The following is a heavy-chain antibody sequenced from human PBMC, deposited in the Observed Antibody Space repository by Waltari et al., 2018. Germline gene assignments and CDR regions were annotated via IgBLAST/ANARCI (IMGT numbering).Heavy chain of an antibody. CDR3: AREISGYYYYYMDV. D-gene: IGHD3-10*01. CDR2: VCSGGST. CDR1: GFTVSSNY. J-gene: IGHJ6*03. V-gene: IGHV3-53*02. Sequence: EVQLVETGGGLIQPGGSLRLSCAASGFTVSSNYMSWVRQAPGKGLGGVSAVCSGGSTYYADSVKGRFTISRDNSKNTLYLQMNSLRAEDTAVYYCAREISGYYYYYMDVWGKGTTVTVSS.